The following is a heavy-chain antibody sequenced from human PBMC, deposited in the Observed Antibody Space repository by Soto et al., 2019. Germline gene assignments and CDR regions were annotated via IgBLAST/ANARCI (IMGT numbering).Heavy chain of an antibody. D-gene: IGHD2-21*02. CDR3: ASGGHVVVVTAALDY. CDR2: VNPSGGHT. V-gene: IGHV1-46*01. Sequence: QVQLVRTGAVLKTPAASFKDAGKADGYSFTYYYIHCMRQAPVHVLEWMGTVNPSGGHTPYAQHCLGRVTMPMDTSTSTLYMEVTNLTSEDTAVYYCASGGHVVVVTAALDYWRHGPLVTVSA. CDR1: GYSFTYYY. J-gene: IGHJ4*01.